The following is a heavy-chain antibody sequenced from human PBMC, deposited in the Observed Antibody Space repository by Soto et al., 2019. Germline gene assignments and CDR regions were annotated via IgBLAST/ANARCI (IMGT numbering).Heavy chain of an antibody. CDR2: IKSKTDGGTT. J-gene: IGHJ4*02. D-gene: IGHD2-2*01. CDR1: GFTFSNAW. V-gene: IGHV3-15*01. CDR3: TTGSFLGYCSSTSCYLGPIDY. Sequence: GGSLRLSCAASGFTFSNAWMSWVRQAPGKGLEWVGRIKSKTDGGTTDYAAPVKGRFTISRDDSKNTLYLQMNSLKTEDTAVYYCTTGSFLGYCSSTSCYLGPIDYWGQGTLVTVSS.